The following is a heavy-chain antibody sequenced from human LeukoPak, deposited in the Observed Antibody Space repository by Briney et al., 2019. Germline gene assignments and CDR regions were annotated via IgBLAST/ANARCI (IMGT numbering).Heavy chain of an antibody. V-gene: IGHV4-34*01. CDR1: GVSFSDYF. J-gene: IGHJ5*02. D-gene: IGHD2-2*01. CDR2: INHNGST. CDR3: ARGDCSSTSCYLSDWFDP. Sequence: SETLSLTCAVYGVSFSDYFWSWIRQSPGKGLEWIGEINHNGSTNYNPSLKNRVSISVDTSKNQFSLKLSSVTAADTAVYYCARGDCSSTSCYLSDWFDPWGQGTLVTVSS.